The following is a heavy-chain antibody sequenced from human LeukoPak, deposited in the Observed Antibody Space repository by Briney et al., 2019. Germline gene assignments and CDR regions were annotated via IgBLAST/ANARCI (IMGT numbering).Heavy chain of an antibody. J-gene: IGHJ6*04. CDR2: IKSKTDGGTT. Sequence: GGSLRLSCAASGFTFSNAWMSWVRQAPGKGLEWAGRIKSKTDGGTTDYAAPVKGRFTISRDDSKNTLYLQMNSLKTEDTAVYYCTTDPDCSSTSCYRSYYYYGMDVWGKGTTVTVSS. V-gene: IGHV3-15*01. CDR1: GFTFSNAW. D-gene: IGHD2-2*01. CDR3: TTDPDCSSTSCYRSYYYYGMDV.